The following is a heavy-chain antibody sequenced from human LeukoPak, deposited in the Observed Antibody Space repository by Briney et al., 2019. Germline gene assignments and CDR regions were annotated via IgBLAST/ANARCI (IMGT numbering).Heavy chain of an antibody. D-gene: IGHD4-17*01. J-gene: IGHJ6*02. CDR3: ARNKAFYGPILLSYGMDV. Sequence: SVKVSCKASGGTFSSYAISWVRQAPGQGLEWMGGIIPIFGTANYAQKFQGRVMITADESTSTAYMELSSLRSEDTAVYYCARNKAFYGPILLSYGMDVWGQGTTVTVSS. V-gene: IGHV1-69*13. CDR1: GGTFSSYA. CDR2: IIPIFGTA.